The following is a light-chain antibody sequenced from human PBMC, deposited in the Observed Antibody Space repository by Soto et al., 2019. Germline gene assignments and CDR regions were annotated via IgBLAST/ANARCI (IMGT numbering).Light chain of an antibody. V-gene: IGKV1-5*01. CDR3: QQYNSYSGT. CDR1: QNINKN. Sequence: IQMTQSPSSLSAFVGDSVTISCRASQNINKNLNWYQQKPGKAPKLLIYDASSLESGVPSRFSGSGSGTEFTLTISSLQPDDFATYYCQQYNSYSGTFGQGTKVEIK. CDR2: DAS. J-gene: IGKJ1*01.